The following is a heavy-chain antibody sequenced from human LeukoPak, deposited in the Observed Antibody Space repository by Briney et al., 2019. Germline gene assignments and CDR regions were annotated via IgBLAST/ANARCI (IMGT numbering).Heavy chain of an antibody. D-gene: IGHD3-10*01. CDR1: GFTFSSYG. CDR3: AKDRGYYYGSGSYSDY. V-gene: IGHV3-30*02. J-gene: IGHJ4*02. Sequence: GGSLRLSRAASGFTFSSYGMHWVRQAPGKGLEWVAFIRYDGSNKYYADSVKGRFTISRDNSKNTLYLQMNSLRAEDTAVYYCAKDRGYYYGSGSYSDYWGQGTLVTVSS. CDR2: IRYDGSNK.